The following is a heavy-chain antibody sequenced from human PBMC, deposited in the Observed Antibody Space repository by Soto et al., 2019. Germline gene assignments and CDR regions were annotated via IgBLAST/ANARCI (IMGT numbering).Heavy chain of an antibody. D-gene: IGHD2-8*01. CDR2: ISYDGSNK. Sequence: QVQLVESGGGVVQPGRPLRLSCAASGFTFSSYGMHWVRQAPGKGLEWVAVISYDGSNKYYADSVKGRFTISRDNSKNTLYLQMNSLRAEDTAVYYCAKGTPYCTNGVCWGIDYWGQGTLVTVSS. CDR3: AKGTPYCTNGVCWGIDY. V-gene: IGHV3-30*18. J-gene: IGHJ4*02. CDR1: GFTFSSYG.